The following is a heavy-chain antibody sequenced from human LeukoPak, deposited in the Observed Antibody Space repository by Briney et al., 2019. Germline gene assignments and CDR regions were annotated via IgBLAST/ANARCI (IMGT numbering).Heavy chain of an antibody. Sequence: SETLSLTCTASGGSISSYYWSWIRQPPGKGLEWIGYIYYSGSTSYNPSLKSRVTISVDTSKNQFSLKLSPVTATDTAVYYCARRPTNYGTDYWGQGTLVTVSS. CDR1: GGSISSYY. D-gene: IGHD4/OR15-4a*01. V-gene: IGHV4-59*08. J-gene: IGHJ4*02. CDR3: ARRPTNYGTDY. CDR2: IYYSGST.